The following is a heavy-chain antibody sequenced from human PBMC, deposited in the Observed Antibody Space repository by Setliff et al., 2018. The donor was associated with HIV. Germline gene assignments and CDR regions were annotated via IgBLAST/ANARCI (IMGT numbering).Heavy chain of an antibody. J-gene: IGHJ4*02. V-gene: IGHV4-59*11. Sequence: SETLSLTCTVSGGSIRSHYWSWIREPPGKGLEWIGYIYHSGSTFYNPSLKSRVTISIDTSKNQFSLKLRSVTAADTAVYYCARDGQTTVVTRYYFDYWGQGTLVTVSS. CDR1: GGSIRSHY. CDR3: ARDGQTTVVTRYYFDY. CDR2: IYHSGST. D-gene: IGHD4-17*01.